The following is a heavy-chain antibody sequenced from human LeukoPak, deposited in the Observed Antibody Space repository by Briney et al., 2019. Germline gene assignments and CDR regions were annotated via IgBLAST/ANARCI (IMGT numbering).Heavy chain of an antibody. CDR2: TYTSGST. D-gene: IGHD1-26*01. V-gene: IGHV4-4*07. Sequence: PSETLSLTCTVSGGSISSYYWSWIRQPAGKGLEWIGRTYTSGSTNYNPSLKSRVTMSVDTSKNQFSLKLSSVTAADTAVYYCARVSGGSYSVGDAFDIWGQGTMVTVSS. CDR1: GGSISSYY. CDR3: ARVSGGSYSVGDAFDI. J-gene: IGHJ3*02.